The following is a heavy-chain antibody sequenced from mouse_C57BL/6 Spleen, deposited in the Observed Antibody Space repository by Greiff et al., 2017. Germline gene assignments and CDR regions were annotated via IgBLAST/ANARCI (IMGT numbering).Heavy chain of an antibody. CDR2: INPNNGGT. CDR1: GYTFTDYN. J-gene: IGHJ1*03. Sequence: LVKPGASVKIPCKASGYTFTDYNMDWVKQSHGKSLEWIGDINPNNGGTIYNQKFKGKATLTVDKSSSTAYMELRSLTSEDTAVYYCARSPTTVGYFDVWGTGTTVTVSS. V-gene: IGHV1-18*01. CDR3: ARSPTTVGYFDV. D-gene: IGHD1-1*01.